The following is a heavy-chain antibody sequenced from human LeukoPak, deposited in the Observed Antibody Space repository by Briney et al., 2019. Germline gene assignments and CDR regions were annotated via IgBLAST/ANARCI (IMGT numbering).Heavy chain of an antibody. Sequence: GGSLRLPCAASGFTFSSYAMSWVRQAPGKGLEWVSAISGSGGSTYYADSVKGRFTISRDNSKNTLYLQMNSLRAEDTAVYYCAKNYDSSGYYYVFDYWDQGTLVTVSS. CDR1: GFTFSSYA. J-gene: IGHJ4*02. CDR2: ISGSGGST. D-gene: IGHD3-22*01. CDR3: AKNYDSSGYYYVFDY. V-gene: IGHV3-23*01.